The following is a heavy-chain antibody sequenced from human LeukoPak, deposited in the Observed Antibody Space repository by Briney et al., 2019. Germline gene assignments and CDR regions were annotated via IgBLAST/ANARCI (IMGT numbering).Heavy chain of an antibody. CDR1: GGSISSYY. CDR3: ARYLSSDWYRGPFDY. D-gene: IGHD6-19*01. V-gene: IGHV4-59*01. J-gene: IGHJ4*02. CDR2: IYYSGST. Sequence: PSETLSLTCTVSGGSISSYYWSWIRQPPGKGLEWIGYIYYSGSTNYNPSLKSRVTISVDTSKNQFSLKLSSVTAADTAVYYCARYLSSDWYRGPFDYWGQGTLVTVSS.